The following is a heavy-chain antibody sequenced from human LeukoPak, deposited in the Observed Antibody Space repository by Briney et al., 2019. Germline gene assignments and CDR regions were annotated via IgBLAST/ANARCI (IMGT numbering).Heavy chain of an antibody. V-gene: IGHV4-4*07. CDR3: AREDTVTTFHYYYGMDV. CDR1: GGSISSYY. Sequence: SETLSLTCTVSGGSISSYYWSWIRQPAGKGLEWIGRIYTSGSTNYNPSLKSRVTMSVDTSKNQFSLKLSSVTAADTAVYYCAREDTVTTFHYYYGMDVWGQGTTVTVSS. J-gene: IGHJ6*02. D-gene: IGHD4-17*01. CDR2: IYTSGST.